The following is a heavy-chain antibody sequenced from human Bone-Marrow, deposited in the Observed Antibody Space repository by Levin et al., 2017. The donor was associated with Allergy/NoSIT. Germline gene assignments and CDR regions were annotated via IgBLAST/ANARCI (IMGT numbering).Heavy chain of an antibody. J-gene: IGHJ5*02. D-gene: IGHD1-1*01. CDR3: AISQRPPSWLDP. CDR2: IDPTDSYT. CDR1: GYSFTSYW. V-gene: IGHV5-10-1*01. Sequence: GGSLRLSCKGSGYSFTSYWINWVRQMPGKGLEWMGRIDPTDSYTVYSPSFQGHVTISADKSISTVYLQWSSLAASDTAVYYCAISQRPPSWLDPWGQGTLVTVSS.